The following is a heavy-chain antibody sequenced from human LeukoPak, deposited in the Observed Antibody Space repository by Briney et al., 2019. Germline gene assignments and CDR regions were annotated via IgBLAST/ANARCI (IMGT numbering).Heavy chain of an antibody. J-gene: IGHJ6*02. D-gene: IGHD5-12*01. CDR2: ISGSGGST. CDR3: AKVATMGDYYGMDV. Sequence: GGSLRPSCAASGFTFSSYAMSWVRQAPGKGLEWVSAISGSGGSTYYADSVKGRFTISRDNSKNTLYLQMNSLRAEDTAVYYCAKVATMGDYYGMDVWGQGTTVTVSS. CDR1: GFTFSSYA. V-gene: IGHV3-23*01.